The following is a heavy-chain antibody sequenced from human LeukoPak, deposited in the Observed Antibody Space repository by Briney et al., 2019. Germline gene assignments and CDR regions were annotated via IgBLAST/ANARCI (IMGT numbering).Heavy chain of an antibody. CDR1: GGSVSSCSHC. V-gene: IGHV4-39*01. D-gene: IGHD4-23*01. Sequence: SETLSLTCTVSGGSVSSCSHCWGWVRQPPGKGLEWIGSIYFSGTSYYNPSLTSRVTSSEDTSKNQFSLKLSSVTAADTAVYYCGRYGGKHPYWYFDLWGRGTLVTVSS. CDR3: GRYGGKHPYWYFDL. CDR2: IYFSGTS. J-gene: IGHJ2*01.